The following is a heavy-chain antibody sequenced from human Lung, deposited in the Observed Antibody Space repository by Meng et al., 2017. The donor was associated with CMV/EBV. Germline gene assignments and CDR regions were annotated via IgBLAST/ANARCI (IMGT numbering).Heavy chain of an antibody. J-gene: IGHJ4*02. Sequence: ASVXVSXKASGYTFTNYGISWVRQATGQGLEWMGWISGYTGNTNYAQKVQDRVIMTTDTPTSTAYMELRSLISADPAVYYCARDCPFRFFEWSPYYFDYCXQRTLVTVSS. CDR3: ARDCPFRFFEWSPYYFDY. D-gene: IGHD3-3*01. CDR2: ISGYTGNT. V-gene: IGHV1-18*01. CDR1: GYTFTNYG.